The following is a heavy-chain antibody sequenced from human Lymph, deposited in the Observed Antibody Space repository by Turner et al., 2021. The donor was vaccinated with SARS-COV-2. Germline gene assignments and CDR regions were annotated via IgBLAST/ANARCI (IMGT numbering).Heavy chain of an antibody. V-gene: IGHV4-4*07. CDR3: ARDGYYDSSGYYLRGEGVFDL. CDR1: GGSISSNY. J-gene: IGHJ2*01. Sequence: QVQLQESGPGLVKPSETLSLTCPVSGGSISSNYWSWIRQPAGKGLEWIGRIYTSGSTNYNSSLKSRVTMSVDTYKNQFSLKLSSVTAEYTAVYCFARDGYYDSSGYYLRGEGVFDLWGRGTMVTVSS. CDR2: IYTSGST. D-gene: IGHD3-22*01.